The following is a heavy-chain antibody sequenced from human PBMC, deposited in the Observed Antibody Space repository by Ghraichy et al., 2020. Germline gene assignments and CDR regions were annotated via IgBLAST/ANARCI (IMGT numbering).Heavy chain of an antibody. CDR3: ARVGSSGSSRY. D-gene: IGHD1-26*01. Sequence: ASVKVSCKASGYTFTSYAISWVRQAPGQGLEWMGWISTYNGNRNYAQNLQGRLTMTTDTSTSTAYMELRSLRSDDTAVYYCARVGSSGSSRYWGQGTLVTVSS. CDR1: GYTFTSYA. J-gene: IGHJ4*02. V-gene: IGHV1-18*01. CDR2: ISTYNGNR.